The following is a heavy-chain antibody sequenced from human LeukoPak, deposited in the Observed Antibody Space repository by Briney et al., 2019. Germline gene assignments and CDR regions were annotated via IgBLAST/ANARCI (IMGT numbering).Heavy chain of an antibody. D-gene: IGHD6-13*01. Sequence: SETLSLTCAVSGGSISSSNWWSWVRQPPGKGLEWIGEIYHSGSTNYNPSLKSRVTMSVDTSKNQFSLKLSSVTAADTAVYYCARVINSRRAFDIWGQGTMVTVSS. V-gene: IGHV4-4*02. CDR3: ARVINSRRAFDI. J-gene: IGHJ3*02. CDR1: GGSISSSNW. CDR2: IYHSGST.